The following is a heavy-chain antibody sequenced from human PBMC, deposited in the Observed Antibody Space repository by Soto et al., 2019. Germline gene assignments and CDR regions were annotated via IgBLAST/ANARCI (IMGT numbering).Heavy chain of an antibody. CDR3: AKGEPAYYDFWSGLYYYYYYMDV. J-gene: IGHJ6*03. D-gene: IGHD3-3*01. CDR1: GFTFSSYA. Sequence: GGSLRLSCAASGFTFSSYAMSWVRQAPGKGLEWVSAISGSGGSTYYADSVKGRFTISRDNSKNTLYLQMNSLRAEDTAVYYCAKGEPAYYDFWSGLYYYYYYMDVWGNGTTVTVSS. CDR2: ISGSGGST. V-gene: IGHV3-23*01.